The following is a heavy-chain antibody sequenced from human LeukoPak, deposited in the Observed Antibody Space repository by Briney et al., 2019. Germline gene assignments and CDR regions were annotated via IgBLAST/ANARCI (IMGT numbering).Heavy chain of an antibody. J-gene: IGHJ6*02. Sequence: ASVKVSCKASGYTFTSYYMHWVRQAPGQGLEWMGIINPSGGSTSYAQKFQGGVTMTRDTSTSTVYMELSSLRSEDTAVYYCARESLYGSGSYSSYYYGMDVWGQGTTVTVSS. CDR3: ARESLYGSGSYSSYYYGMDV. CDR1: GYTFTSYY. D-gene: IGHD3-10*01. V-gene: IGHV1-46*01. CDR2: INPSGGST.